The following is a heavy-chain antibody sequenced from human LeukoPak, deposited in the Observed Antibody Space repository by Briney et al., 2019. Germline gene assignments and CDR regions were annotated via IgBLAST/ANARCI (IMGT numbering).Heavy chain of an antibody. CDR2: IYYSGST. J-gene: IGHJ6*01. CDR3: ARGRLRTYYYGMDV. Sequence: PSQTLSLTCTVSGGSISSGGYYWSWIRQPPGKGLEWIGYIYYSGSTNYNPSLKSRVTISVDTSKNQFSLKLSSVTAADTAMYYCARGRLRTYYYGMDVWGQGTTVTVSS. D-gene: IGHD1-14*01. CDR1: GGSISSGGYY. V-gene: IGHV4-61*08.